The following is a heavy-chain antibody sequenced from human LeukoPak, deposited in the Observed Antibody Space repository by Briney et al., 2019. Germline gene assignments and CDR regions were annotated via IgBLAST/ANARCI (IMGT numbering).Heavy chain of an antibody. CDR3: ARISSSWKGMLYYFHY. J-gene: IGHJ4*02. Sequence: PSETLSLTCTVSGGSISSYYWSWIRQPAGKGLEWIGRIYTSGSTNYNPSLKSRVTLSVDTSKNQFSLKLSSVTAADTAAYYCARISSSWKGMLYYFHYWGQGTLVTVSS. V-gene: IGHV4-4*07. CDR1: GGSISSYY. CDR2: IYTSGST. D-gene: IGHD6-13*01.